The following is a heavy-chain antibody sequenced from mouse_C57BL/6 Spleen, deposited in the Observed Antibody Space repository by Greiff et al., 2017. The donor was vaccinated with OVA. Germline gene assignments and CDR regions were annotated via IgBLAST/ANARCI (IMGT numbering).Heavy chain of an antibody. CDR1: GFTFSSYG. CDR2: ISSGGSYT. J-gene: IGHJ1*03. CDR3: ARDYGSSYDWYFDV. Sequence: VQLQQSGGDLVKPGGSLKLSCAASGFTFSSYGMSWVRQIPDKRLEWVATISSGGSYTYYPDSVKGRFTISRDNAKNTLYLQMSSLKSEDTAMYYCARDYGSSYDWYFDVWGTGTTVTVST. V-gene: IGHV5-6*01. D-gene: IGHD1-1*01.